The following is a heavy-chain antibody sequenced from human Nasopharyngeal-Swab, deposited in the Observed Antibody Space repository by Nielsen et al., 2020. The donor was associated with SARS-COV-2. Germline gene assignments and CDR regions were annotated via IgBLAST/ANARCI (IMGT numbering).Heavy chain of an antibody. CDR3: ARPINWGPFDY. Sequence: GGSLRLSCAASGFTVSSNYMSWVRQAPGKGLEWVSVIYSGGSTYYADSVKGRFTISRDNSKNTLYLQMNSLRAEDTAVYYCARPINWGPFDYWGQGTLVTVSS. CDR2: IYSGGST. CDR1: GFTVSSNY. V-gene: IGHV3-53*01. D-gene: IGHD7-27*01. J-gene: IGHJ4*02.